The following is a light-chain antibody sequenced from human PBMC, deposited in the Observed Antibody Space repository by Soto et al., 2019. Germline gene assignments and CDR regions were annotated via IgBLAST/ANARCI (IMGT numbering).Light chain of an antibody. V-gene: IGKV3-15*01. J-gene: IGKJ2*01. Sequence: EIVMTQSPATLSVSPGERATLSCRAGQSVTTNLAWYQQKPGQAPRLLIYGASTRATVIPARFSGSGSGTDFTLTITSLQSEDFAVYYCQQYNNWPYTFGQGTKLEI. CDR2: GAS. CDR3: QQYNNWPYT. CDR1: QSVTTN.